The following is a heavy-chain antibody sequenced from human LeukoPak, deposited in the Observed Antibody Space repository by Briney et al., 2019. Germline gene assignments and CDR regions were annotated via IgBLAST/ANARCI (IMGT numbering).Heavy chain of an antibody. J-gene: IGHJ4*02. D-gene: IGHD1-26*01. CDR2: IKSETDGGTT. V-gene: IGHV3-15*01. CDR3: TRGAGATNN. Sequence: GGSLRLSCAASGFTFSNAWMTWVRQAPGKGLEWVGHIKSETDGGTTDYAAPVKGRFTISRDDSKTTLYLQMNSLKSEDTAVYYCTRGAGATNNWGQGTLVTVSS. CDR1: GFTFSNAW.